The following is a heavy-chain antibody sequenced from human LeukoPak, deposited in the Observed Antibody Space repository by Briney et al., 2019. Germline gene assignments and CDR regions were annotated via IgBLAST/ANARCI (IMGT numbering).Heavy chain of an antibody. CDR3: ARAATGWLRLTYYYYMDV. Sequence: SETLSLTCIVSGGSISSHYWSWIRQPPGKGLEWIGYIYYSGSTNYNPSLKSRVTISVDTSKNQFSLKLSSVTAADTAVYYCARAATGWLRLTYYYYMDVWGKGTTVTVSS. V-gene: IGHV4-59*11. CDR1: GGSISSHY. D-gene: IGHD5-12*01. CDR2: IYYSGST. J-gene: IGHJ6*03.